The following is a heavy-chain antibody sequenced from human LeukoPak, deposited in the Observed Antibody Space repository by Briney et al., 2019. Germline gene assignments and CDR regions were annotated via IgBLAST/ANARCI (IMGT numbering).Heavy chain of an antibody. D-gene: IGHD4-17*01. V-gene: IGHV3-33*01. CDR1: GFTFCSYA. Sequence: GGSLRLSCAASGFTFCSYAMSWVRNATGYGPEWVAVIGYEGGNKYYADSVKGRFTISRDNPKNTVHLQMNSLGAEDTALYYCARGGAFGDRPYYFASWGQGILVTVSS. CDR3: ARGGAFGDRPYYFAS. CDR2: IGYEGGNK. J-gene: IGHJ4*02.